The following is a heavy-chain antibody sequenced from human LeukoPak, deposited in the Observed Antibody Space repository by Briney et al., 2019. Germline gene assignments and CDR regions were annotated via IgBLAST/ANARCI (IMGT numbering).Heavy chain of an antibody. D-gene: IGHD2-15*01. J-gene: IGHJ4*02. CDR3: AKGPCSGGSCYSPLFDY. Sequence: PGGSLRLSCAASGFTFSSYGMHWVRQAPGKGLEWVAAILYDGSNKYYADSVKGRFTTSRDNSKNTLYLQMNSLRAEDTAVYYCAKGPCSGGSCYSPLFDYWGQGTLVTVSS. CDR1: GFTFSSYG. CDR2: ILYDGSNK. V-gene: IGHV3-30*18.